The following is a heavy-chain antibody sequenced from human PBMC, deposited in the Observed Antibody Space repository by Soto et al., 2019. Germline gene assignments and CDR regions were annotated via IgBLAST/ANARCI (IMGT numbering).Heavy chain of an antibody. CDR2: IYYSGST. Sequence: QVQLQESGPGLVKPSQTLSLTCTVSGGSISSGGYYWSWIRQHPGKGLEWIGYIYYSGSTYYNPSLKSRVTISVDTAKNQFSLKLSSVTAADTAVYYCARDRVQFLEWSPAEGWYFDYWGQGTLVTVSS. CDR1: GGSISSGGYY. V-gene: IGHV4-31*03. CDR3: ARDRVQFLEWSPAEGWYFDY. D-gene: IGHD3-3*01. J-gene: IGHJ4*02.